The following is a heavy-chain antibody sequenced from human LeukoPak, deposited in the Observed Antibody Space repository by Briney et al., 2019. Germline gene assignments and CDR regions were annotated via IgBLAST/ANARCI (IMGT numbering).Heavy chain of an antibody. J-gene: IGHJ6*03. CDR2: ISSSSSYI. CDR1: GFTFSSYS. D-gene: IGHD6-13*01. V-gene: IGHV3-21*01. CDR3: ARLEYSSSWYAYCYYYMDV. Sequence: GGSLRLSCAASGFTFSSYSMNWVRQAPGKGLEWVSSISSSSSYIYYADSVKGRFTISRDNAKNSLYLQMNSLRAEDTAVYYCARLEYSSSWYAYCYYYMDVWGKGTTVTVSS.